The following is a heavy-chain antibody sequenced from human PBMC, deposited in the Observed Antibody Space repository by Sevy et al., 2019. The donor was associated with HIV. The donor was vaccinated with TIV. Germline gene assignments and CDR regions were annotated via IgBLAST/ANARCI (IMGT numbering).Heavy chain of an antibody. V-gene: IGHV3-30*18. J-gene: IGHJ6*02. CDR3: AKDFTGYNGMDV. CDR1: GFTFSNYG. D-gene: IGHD3-9*01. Sequence: GGSLRLSCAASGFTFSNYGMQWVRQAPGEGLEWVAVISYDGSNKFYGGSLKGRFTLSRDTSKSTLYLQMNSLRVEDTAVYYCAKDFTGYNGMDVWGQGTMVTVSS. CDR2: ISYDGSNK.